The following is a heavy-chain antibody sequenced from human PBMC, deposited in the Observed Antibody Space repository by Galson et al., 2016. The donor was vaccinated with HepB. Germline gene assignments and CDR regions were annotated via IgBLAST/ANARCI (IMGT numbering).Heavy chain of an antibody. J-gene: IGHJ4*02. CDR2: MNPDSGGT. CDR3: ARDRGSSSSAADN. Sequence: GLEWIGWMNPDSGGTNYAQKFQGRVTMTRDTSISTGYMELSTLKSDDTAVYFCARDRGSSSSAADNWGQGTLVTVSS. V-gene: IGHV1-2*02. D-gene: IGHD6-13*01.